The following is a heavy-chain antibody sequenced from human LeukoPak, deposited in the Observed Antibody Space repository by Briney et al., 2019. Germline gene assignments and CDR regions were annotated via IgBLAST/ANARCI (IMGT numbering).Heavy chain of an antibody. V-gene: IGHV1-69*01. Sequence: SVKVSCKASGGTFSSYAISWVRQAPGQGLEWMGGIIPIFGTANYAQKFQGRVTITADESTSTAYMELSSLRSEDTAVYYCARNAPYGSGGTRNWFDLWGQGTLVTVSS. CDR2: IIPIFGTA. CDR1: GGTFSSYA. J-gene: IGHJ5*02. D-gene: IGHD3-10*01. CDR3: ARNAPYGSGGTRNWFDL.